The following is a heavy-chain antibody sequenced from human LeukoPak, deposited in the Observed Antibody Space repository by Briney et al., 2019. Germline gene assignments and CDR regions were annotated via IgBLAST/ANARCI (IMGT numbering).Heavy chain of an antibody. CDR3: AREGIELDYYDAFDY. Sequence: ASVKVSCKASGYNFGDYYMHWVRQAPGQGLEWMGWIHPKSGGTRYVQEFQDRVSMTRDTSISTLYMELNSLRSDDTAVHYCAREGIELDYYDAFDYWGQGALVTVSS. D-gene: IGHD3-3*01. CDR2: IHPKSGGT. CDR1: GYNFGDYY. V-gene: IGHV1-2*02. J-gene: IGHJ4*02.